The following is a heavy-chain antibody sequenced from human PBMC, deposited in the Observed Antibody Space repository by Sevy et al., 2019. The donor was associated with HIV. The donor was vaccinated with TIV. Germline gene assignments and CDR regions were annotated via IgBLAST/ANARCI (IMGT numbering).Heavy chain of an antibody. D-gene: IGHD3-3*01. CDR3: AFTKGVFGVVMTSFFFDY. CDR1: GYSFTSYG. CDR2: ISAYNGST. J-gene: IGHJ4*02. Sequence: ASVKVSCQASGYSFTSYGITWVRQAPGQGLEWMGWISAYNGSTNYAREFQGRLTMTTDTSTSTVYMDLRSLRSDDTAVYYCAFTKGVFGVVMTSFFFDYWGQGTPVTVSS. V-gene: IGHV1-18*01.